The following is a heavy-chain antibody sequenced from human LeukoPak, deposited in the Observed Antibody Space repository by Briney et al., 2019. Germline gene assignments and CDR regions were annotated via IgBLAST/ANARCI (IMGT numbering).Heavy chain of an antibody. Sequence: PSETLSLTCTVSGGSIRSSYYYWGWIRQHPGKGLEWVGYIDNRGTTYYNPSLKSRVSISADTSKNQFSLRLSSVTAADTAVYYCARDQYISSFRYYGMDVWGQGTTVTVSS. V-gene: IGHV4-31*03. CDR1: GGSIRSSYYY. CDR2: IDNRGTT. D-gene: IGHD6-13*01. J-gene: IGHJ6*02. CDR3: ARDQYISSFRYYGMDV.